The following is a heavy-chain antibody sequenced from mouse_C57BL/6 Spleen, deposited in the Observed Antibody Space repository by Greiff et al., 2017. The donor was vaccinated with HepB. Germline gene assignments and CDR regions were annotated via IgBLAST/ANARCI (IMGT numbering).Heavy chain of an antibody. J-gene: IGHJ2*01. D-gene: IGHD1-1*01. Sequence: QVQLQQSGAELARPGASVKLSCKASGYTFTSYGISWVKQRTGQGLEWIGEIYPRSGNTYYNEKFKGKATLTADKSSSTAYMELRSLTSEDSAVYFCARSGDITTVGPYFDYWGQGTTLTVSS. V-gene: IGHV1-81*01. CDR2: IYPRSGNT. CDR3: ARSGDITTVGPYFDY. CDR1: GYTFTSYG.